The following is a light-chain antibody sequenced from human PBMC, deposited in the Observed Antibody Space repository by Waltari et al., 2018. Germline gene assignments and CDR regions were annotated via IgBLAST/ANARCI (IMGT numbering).Light chain of an antibody. J-gene: IGKJ4*01. V-gene: IGKV3-20*01. Sequence: EIVLTQSPGTLSLSPGERDTLSCRASQSVTGISLRWYQQKLGQAPRLLIYGTSNRATGIPDRFSGSGSETDFTLTISRLEPEDFAVYYCQQYDGEVVTFGGGTKVEI. CDR1: QSVTGIS. CDR3: QQYDGEVVT. CDR2: GTS.